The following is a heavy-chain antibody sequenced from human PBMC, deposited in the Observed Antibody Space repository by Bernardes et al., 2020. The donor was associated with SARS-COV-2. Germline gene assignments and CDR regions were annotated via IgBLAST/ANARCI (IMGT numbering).Heavy chain of an antibody. V-gene: IGHV1-18*01. J-gene: IGHJ6*02. Sequence: ASVKVSCKASGYTFTTYGISWVRQAPGHGLEWMGWISTNTGNTNYAQKLQGRVTMTTDTSTSTAYMDLRSLRSDDTAMYYCARVPCTIRCSYYYGMDVWGQGTTVTV. D-gene: IGHD2-8*01. CDR1: GYTFTTYG. CDR3: ARVPCTIRCSYYYGMDV. CDR2: ISTNTGNT.